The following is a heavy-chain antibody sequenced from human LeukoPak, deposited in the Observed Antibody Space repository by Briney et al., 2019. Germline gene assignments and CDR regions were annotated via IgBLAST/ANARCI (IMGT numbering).Heavy chain of an antibody. CDR1: GFTFSSYG. CDR2: IRYDGSNK. CDR3: AKAAIHRVSGYYYYYYMDV. V-gene: IGHV3-30*02. Sequence: GGSLRLSCAASGFTFSSYGVHWVRQAPGKGLEWVAFIRYDGSNKYYADSVKGRFTISRDNSKNTLYLQMNSLRAEDTAVYYCAKAAIHRVSGYYYYYYMDVWGKGTTVTVSS. D-gene: IGHD5-18*01. J-gene: IGHJ6*03.